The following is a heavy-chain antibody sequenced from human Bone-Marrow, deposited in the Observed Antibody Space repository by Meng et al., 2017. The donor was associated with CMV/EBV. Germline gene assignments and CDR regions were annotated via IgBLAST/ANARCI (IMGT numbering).Heavy chain of an antibody. CDR3: ARSLRGASTYGY. CDR1: GGSFSGYY. V-gene: IGHV4-34*01. CDR2: INHSGST. Sequence: SETLSLTCAVYGGSFSGYYWSWIRQPPGKGLEWIGEINHSGSTNYNPSLKSRVTISVDTSKNQFSLKLSSVTAADTAVYYCARSLRGASTYGYWGQGPLVTVSS. D-gene: IGHD2-15*01. J-gene: IGHJ4*02.